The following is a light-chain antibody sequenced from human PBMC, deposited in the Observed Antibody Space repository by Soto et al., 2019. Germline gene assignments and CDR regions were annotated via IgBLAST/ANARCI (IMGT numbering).Light chain of an antibody. CDR3: QQSGSSPWT. CDR1: QSVRNNY. V-gene: IGKV3-20*01. J-gene: IGKJ1*01. Sequence: EIVLTQSPGTLSLSPGERATLSCRASQSVRNNYLAWYQQTPGQAPRPLIYDTASRAVGIPDRFRGSGSGTDFPLTISRLEPEDFAVYYCQQSGSSPWTFGQGTKLEIK. CDR2: DTA.